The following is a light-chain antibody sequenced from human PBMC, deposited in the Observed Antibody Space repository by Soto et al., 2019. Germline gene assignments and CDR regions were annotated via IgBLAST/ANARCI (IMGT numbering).Light chain of an antibody. V-gene: IGLV1-40*01. CDR1: SSNIGAGYD. CDR2: RNN. CDR3: QSYDSSLSGYV. J-gene: IGLJ1*01. Sequence: QSALTQPPSVSGAPGQRVTISCTGSSSNIGAGYDVHWYQRLPGTAPKLLIYRNNNRPSEVPDRFSGSKSGTSASLAITGLQAEDEADYYCQSYDSSLSGYVFGTGTKLTVL.